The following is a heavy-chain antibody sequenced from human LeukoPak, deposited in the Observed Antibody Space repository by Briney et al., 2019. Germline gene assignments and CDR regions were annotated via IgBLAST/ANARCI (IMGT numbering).Heavy chain of an antibody. J-gene: IGHJ4*02. V-gene: IGHV3-74*01. CDR3: ARSSPTRFGELLGY. D-gene: IGHD3-10*01. CDR2: INSDGNIT. Sequence: PGGSLRLSCAASGFTFSSYWMHWVRQAPGKGLVWVSRINSDGNITTYADSVKGRFTISRDNAKNTLYLQVNSLRADDTAVYYCARSSPTRFGELLGYWGQGTLVTVSS. CDR1: GFTFSSYW.